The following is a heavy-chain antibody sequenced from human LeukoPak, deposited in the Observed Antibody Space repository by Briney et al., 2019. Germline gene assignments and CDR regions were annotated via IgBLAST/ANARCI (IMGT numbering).Heavy chain of an antibody. D-gene: IGHD3-22*01. CDR1: GFTFSSYG. V-gene: IGHV3-23*01. CDR3: AETYDSSGYPPYYFDY. J-gene: IGHJ4*02. CDR2: ISGSGGGT. Sequence: GGSLRLSCAASGFTFSSYGLSWVRQAPGKGLEWVSAISGSGGGTYYADSVKGRFTISRDNSKNTLYLHMNSLRAEDTAVYYCAETYDSSGYPPYYFDYWGQGTLVTVSS.